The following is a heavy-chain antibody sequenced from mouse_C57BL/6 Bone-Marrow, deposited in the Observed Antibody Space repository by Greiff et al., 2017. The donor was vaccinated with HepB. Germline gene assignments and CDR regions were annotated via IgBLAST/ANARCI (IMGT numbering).Heavy chain of an antibody. V-gene: IGHV6-6*01. J-gene: IGHJ1*03. CDR1: GFTFSDAW. D-gene: IGHD2-5*01. Sequence: DVKLVESGGGLVQPGGSMKLSCAASGFTFSDAWMDWVRQSPEKGLEWVADIRNKANNHATYYAESVKGRFTISRDDSKSSVYLQMNSLRAEDTGIYYCTPLYYSNWYFDVWGTGTTVTVSS. CDR3: TPLYYSNWYFDV. CDR2: IRNKANNHAT.